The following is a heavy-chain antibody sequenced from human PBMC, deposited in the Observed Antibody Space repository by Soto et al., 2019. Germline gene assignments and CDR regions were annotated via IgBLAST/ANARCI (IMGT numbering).Heavy chain of an antibody. V-gene: IGHV1-69*05. CDR3: ARGSAAGGIDYYGMDV. CDR2: IIPTFGTA. D-gene: IGHD3-16*01. J-gene: IGHJ6*02. CDR1: GGTFSSYA. Sequence: QVQLVQSGAEVQKPGSSVKVSCKASGGTFSSYAISWVRQAPGQGPEWMGGIIPTFGTANHAQKFQGRVTIXSDDSTTTAYMELSSLRSEDTAVYFCARGSAAGGIDYYGMDVWGQGTTVTVSS.